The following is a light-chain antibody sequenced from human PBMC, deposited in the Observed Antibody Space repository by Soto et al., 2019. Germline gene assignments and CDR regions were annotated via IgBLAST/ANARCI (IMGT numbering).Light chain of an antibody. CDR1: QGISNY. J-gene: IGKJ4*01. Sequence: DIQMTQSPSSLSASVGDIVTITFRASQGISNYLALYQQKPGKVPKLLIYAASTLQSGVPSRFSGSGSGTDFTLTISSLQPEDVATYYCQKYNSAPALTFGGGTKVDIK. CDR2: AAS. CDR3: QKYNSAPALT. V-gene: IGKV1-27*01.